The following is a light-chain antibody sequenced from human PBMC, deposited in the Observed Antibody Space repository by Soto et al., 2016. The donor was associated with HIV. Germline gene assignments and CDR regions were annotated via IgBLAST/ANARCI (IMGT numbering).Light chain of an antibody. V-gene: IGLV3-19*01. Sequence: SSELTQDPAVSVALGQTVRITCQGDSLRVHYAIWYQQKPGQAPVLILYGDNNRPPGIPGRFSGSSSGNTAALTITGAQAEDEADYFCSSRDNTGYHVLFGGGTNLTVL. CDR3: SSRDNTGYHVL. CDR2: GDN. CDR1: SLRVHY. J-gene: IGLJ2*01.